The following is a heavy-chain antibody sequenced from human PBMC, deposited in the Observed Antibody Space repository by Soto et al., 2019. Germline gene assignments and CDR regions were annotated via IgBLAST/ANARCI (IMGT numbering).Heavy chain of an antibody. CDR2: ISPRSNYI. D-gene: IGHD2-2*03. V-gene: IGHV3-21*01. CDR1: GFGFSDYP. CDR3: ARGGHCTSTSCYRDY. Sequence: EVQLVESGGGLVKPGGSLRLSCAASGFGFSDYPMNWIRQTPGKGPEWVSSISPRSNYIYYSDSVRGRSTISSDDAKNSLYLQLDSLRAEDPAVYYCARGGHCTSTSCYRDYWGQGTLVTVSS. J-gene: IGHJ4*02.